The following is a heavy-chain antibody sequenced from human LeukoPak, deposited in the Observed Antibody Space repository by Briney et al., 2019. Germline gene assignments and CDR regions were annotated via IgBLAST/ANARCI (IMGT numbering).Heavy chain of an antibody. J-gene: IGHJ4*02. CDR3: ARGFPLADYNNYVGLFDY. D-gene: IGHD4-11*01. Sequence: GGSLRLSCAASGFTFSSYSMNWVRQAPGKGLEWVSSISSSSSYIYYADSVKGRFTISRDNAKNSLYLQMNSLRAEDTAVYYCARGFPLADYNNYVGLFDYWGQGTLVTVSS. CDR1: GFTFSSYS. V-gene: IGHV3-21*01. CDR2: ISSSSSYI.